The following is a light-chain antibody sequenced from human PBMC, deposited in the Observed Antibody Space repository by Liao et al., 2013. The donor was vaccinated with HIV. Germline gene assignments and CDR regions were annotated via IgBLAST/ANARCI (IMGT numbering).Light chain of an antibody. CDR1: NIGSKS. CDR3: QVWDSTSDLSYV. CDR2: YDS. Sequence: SYELTQPPSVSEAPGKTARITCGGNNIGSKSVHWYQQKPGQAPVLVIYYDSDRPSGIPERFSGSNSGNTATLTISRAEAGDEADYFCQVWDSTSDLSYVFGTGTKVTVL. V-gene: IGLV3-21*01. J-gene: IGLJ1*01.